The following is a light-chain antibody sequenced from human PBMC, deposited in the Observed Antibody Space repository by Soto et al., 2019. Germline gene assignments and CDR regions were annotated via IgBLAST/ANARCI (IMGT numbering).Light chain of an antibody. CDR2: TNN. CDR3: EPWDDTTHGSV. CDR1: GSNSGSNT. V-gene: IGLV1-44*01. Sequence: SFLTRPPSASGSPVHRITISCSGSGSNSGSNTVTCYQQLPRTAPKLLIYTNNQRPSGVPDRFSGSKSGTSASLAISGLQSGDEADYYREPWDDTTHGSVFGNGTXVT. J-gene: IGLJ1*01.